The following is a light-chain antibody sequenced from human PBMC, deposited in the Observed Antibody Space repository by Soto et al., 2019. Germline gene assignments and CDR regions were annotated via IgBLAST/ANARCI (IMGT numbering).Light chain of an antibody. CDR1: QSVSSY. Sequence: EIVLTQSRTTLTLSPGERATLSCRASQSVSSYLAWYQQKPGQAPRLLIYDASNRATGIPARFSGSGSGTDFTLTISSLEPEDFAVYYCQQRSNWPPKYTFGQGTRLEIK. CDR3: QQRSNWPPKYT. V-gene: IGKV3-11*01. CDR2: DAS. J-gene: IGKJ5*01.